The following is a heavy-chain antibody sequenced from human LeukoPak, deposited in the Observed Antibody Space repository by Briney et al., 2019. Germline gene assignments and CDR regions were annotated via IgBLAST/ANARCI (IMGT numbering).Heavy chain of an antibody. CDR3: AKSTPYYDFWSGPDAFDI. CDR1: GFTFSSYA. Sequence: GGSLRLSCAASGFTFSSYAMSWVRQAPGKGLEWVSAISGSGGSTYYADSVKGRFTISRDNSKNTLYLQMNSLRAEDTAVYYCAKSTPYYDFWSGPDAFDIWGQGTMVTVSS. CDR2: ISGSGGST. J-gene: IGHJ3*02. V-gene: IGHV3-23*01. D-gene: IGHD3-3*01.